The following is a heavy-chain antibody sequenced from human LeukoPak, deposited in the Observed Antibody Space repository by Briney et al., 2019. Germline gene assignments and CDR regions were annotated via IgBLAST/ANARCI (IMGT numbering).Heavy chain of an antibody. CDR2: ISNSDDGR. Sequence: PGGSLRLSCAASGFTFSSYAMSWVRQAPGKGLEWVSAISNSDDGRYYADSAKGRFTISGDNSKNTLYLQMNSLRTEDTAVYYCAKDSSASFYCGGGACYSNYWGQGTLVTVSS. CDR1: GFTFSSYA. CDR3: AKDSSASFYCGGGACYSNY. V-gene: IGHV3-23*01. J-gene: IGHJ4*02. D-gene: IGHD2-15*01.